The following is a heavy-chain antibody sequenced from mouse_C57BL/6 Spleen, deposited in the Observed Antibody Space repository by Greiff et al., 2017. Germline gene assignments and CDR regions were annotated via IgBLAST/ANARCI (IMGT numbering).Heavy chain of an antibody. CDR1: GFSLTSYG. Sequence: HLKQQGPGLVAPSQSLSITCTFSGFSLTSYGLHWVRQPPGKGLEWLVVIWSDGSTTYNSALKSRLSISKDNSKSQVFLKMNSLQTDDTAMYYCARHEDSSGYVWFAYWGQGTLVTVSA. CDR3: ARHEDSSGYVWFAY. D-gene: IGHD3-2*02. J-gene: IGHJ3*01. CDR2: IWSDGST. V-gene: IGHV2-6-1*01.